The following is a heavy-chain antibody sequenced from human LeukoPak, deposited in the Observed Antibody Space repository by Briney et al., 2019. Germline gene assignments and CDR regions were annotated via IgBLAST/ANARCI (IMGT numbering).Heavy chain of an antibody. V-gene: IGHV3-73*01. CDR2: IRSKANSYAT. D-gene: IGHD2-2*01. CDR1: GFTFSGSA. CDR3: TRPGWDQLLPLDY. J-gene: IGHJ4*02. Sequence: GGSLRLSCAASGFTFSGSAMHWVRQASGKGLEWVGRIRSKANSYATAYAASVKGRFTISRDDSKNTAYLQMNSLKTEDTAVYYCTRPGWDQLLPLDYWGQGTLVTVSS.